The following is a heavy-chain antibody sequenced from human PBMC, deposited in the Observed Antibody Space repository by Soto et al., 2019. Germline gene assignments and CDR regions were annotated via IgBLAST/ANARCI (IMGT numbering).Heavy chain of an antibody. CDR1: GGSISTSSSTYY. Sequence: PSETLSLTCSVSGGSISTSSSTYYWGWMRQPPGTGLEWIASFFYSGKSFYNPSLKSRVTISVDKSKNQFSLKLSSVTAVDTATYYCAHRPSYCSGGSCYSGFDYWGQGTLVTVSS. D-gene: IGHD2-15*01. CDR3: AHRPSYCSGGSCYSGFDY. V-gene: IGHV4-39*07. CDR2: FFYSGKS. J-gene: IGHJ4*02.